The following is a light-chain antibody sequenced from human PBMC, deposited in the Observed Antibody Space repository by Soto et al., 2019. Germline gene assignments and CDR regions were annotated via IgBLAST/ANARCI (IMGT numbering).Light chain of an antibody. CDR2: DAS. J-gene: IGKJ2*01. CDR3: QQYDSYMYA. CDR1: QSVSSY. V-gene: IGKV3-11*01. Sequence: EIVLTQSPATLSLSPGERATLSCRASQSVSSYLAWYQQKPGQAPRLLIYDASNRATGIPARFSGSGSETDFTLTISSLEPEDFAVYYCQQYDSYMYAFGQGTKVEI.